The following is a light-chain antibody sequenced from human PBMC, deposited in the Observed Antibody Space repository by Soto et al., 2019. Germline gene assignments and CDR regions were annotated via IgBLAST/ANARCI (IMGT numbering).Light chain of an antibody. CDR3: GSYTTTYVRV. V-gene: IGLV2-14*01. CDR1: SSDIGRYNY. J-gene: IGLJ1*01. Sequence: QSALTQPASVSGSPGQSITISCTGTSSDIGRYNYVSWYQQHPGRAPKLIIYEVTNRPSGVSDRFSGSKSGNVASLTISGLQAADEGDYYCGSYTTTYVRVFGTGTKVTVL. CDR2: EVT.